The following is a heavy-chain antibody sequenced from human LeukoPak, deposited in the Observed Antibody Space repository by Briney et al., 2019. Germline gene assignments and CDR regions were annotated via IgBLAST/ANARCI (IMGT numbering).Heavy chain of an antibody. CDR3: ARGAYRHYGSGSVPYSYYYGMDV. V-gene: IGHV4-4*02. CDR1: GGSISSSNW. D-gene: IGHD3-10*01. CDR2: IYHSGST. Sequence: PSETLSLTCAVSGGSISSSNWWSWVRQPPGKGLEWIGEIYHSGSTNYNPSLKSRVTISVDKSKNQFSLKLSSVTAADTAVYYCARGAYRHYGSGSVPYSYYYGMDVWGQGTTVTVSS. J-gene: IGHJ6*02.